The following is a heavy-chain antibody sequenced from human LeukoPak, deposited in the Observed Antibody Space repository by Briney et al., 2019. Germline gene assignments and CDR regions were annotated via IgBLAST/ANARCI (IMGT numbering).Heavy chain of an antibody. V-gene: IGHV5-51*01. CDR3: ARPMVRGAVGAFDI. Sequence: GESLKISCRGSGYRFPSYWIAWVRQMPGKGLEWMGNIYPGDSDTRYSPSFQGQVTISADKSISTAYLQWSSLKASDTAIYYCARPMVRGAVGAFDIWGQGTMVTVSS. D-gene: IGHD3-10*01. CDR2: IYPGDSDT. J-gene: IGHJ3*02. CDR1: GYRFPSYW.